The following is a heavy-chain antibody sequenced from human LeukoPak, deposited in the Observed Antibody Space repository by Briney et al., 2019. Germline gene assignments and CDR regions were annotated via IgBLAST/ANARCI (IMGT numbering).Heavy chain of an antibody. D-gene: IGHD5-12*01. CDR1: GGSIGSDY. CDR2: IYYTGGT. V-gene: IGHV4-59*08. Sequence: PSETLSLTCTASGGSIGSDYWTWIRQPPGKGLEYIGYIYYTGGTNYNPSLKSRVTISVDTSKNQFSLKLSSVTAADTAVYFCAKYGNSGSVIDNWGQGTLVTVSS. CDR3: AKYGNSGSVIDN. J-gene: IGHJ4*02.